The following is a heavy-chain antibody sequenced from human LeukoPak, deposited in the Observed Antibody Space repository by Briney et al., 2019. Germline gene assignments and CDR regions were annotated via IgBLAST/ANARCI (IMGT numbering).Heavy chain of an antibody. CDR1: GYTFTGYY. D-gene: IGHD1-26*01. Sequence: ASVKVSCKASGYTFTGYYMHWVRQAPGQGLEWMGWINPNSGGTNYAQKFQGRVTMTRDTSISTAHMELSRLRSDDTAVYYCASFPEGSGSYYSFDYWGQGTLVTVSS. J-gene: IGHJ4*02. V-gene: IGHV1-2*02. CDR3: ASFPEGSGSYYSFDY. CDR2: INPNSGGT.